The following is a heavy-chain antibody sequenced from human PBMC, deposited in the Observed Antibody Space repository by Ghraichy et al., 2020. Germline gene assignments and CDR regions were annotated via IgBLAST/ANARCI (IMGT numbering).Heavy chain of an antibody. V-gene: IGHV3-43*02. CDR3: AKDVYGGVGQLGALDV. J-gene: IGHJ3*01. D-gene: IGHD4/OR15-4a*01. CDR1: GFTFDDYA. CDR2: ISAKGVRT. Sequence: GGSLRLSCAASGFTFDDYAMHWVRQAPGKGLEWVALISAKGVRTYYADSVKGRFIISGDNSKNSLYLQMNGLRAEDTALYYCAKDVYGGVGQLGALDVWGQGTVVSVSS.